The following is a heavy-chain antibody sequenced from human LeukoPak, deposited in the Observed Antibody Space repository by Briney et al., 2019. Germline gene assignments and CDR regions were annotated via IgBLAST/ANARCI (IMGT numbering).Heavy chain of an antibody. CDR1: GDSLSSHY. J-gene: IGHJ4*02. Sequence: PETLSLTCTVSGDSLSSHYWSWIRQPPGKGLEWIGYIYGSGSTHYDPSLRSRVTISEDTSKNQFSLKLTSVTAADTAVYYCARNVGWYSHDSWGQGTLVTVSS. D-gene: IGHD6-19*01. V-gene: IGHV4-59*08. CDR3: ARNVGWYSHDS. CDR2: IYGSGST.